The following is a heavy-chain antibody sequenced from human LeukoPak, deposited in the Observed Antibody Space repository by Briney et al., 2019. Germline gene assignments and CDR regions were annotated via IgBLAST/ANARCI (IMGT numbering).Heavy chain of an antibody. CDR2: ISGSGGST. D-gene: IGHD5-12*01. CDR3: AKDKGGYPAKGYHYYGMDV. CDR1: GFTFSSYA. Sequence: GGSLRLSCAASGFTFSSYAMNWVRQAPGKGLEWVSVISGSGGSTYYADSVKGRFTISRDNSQNTLYLQMNSLRAEDTAVYYCAKDKGGYPAKGYHYYGMDVWGQGTTVTVSS. V-gene: IGHV3-23*01. J-gene: IGHJ6*02.